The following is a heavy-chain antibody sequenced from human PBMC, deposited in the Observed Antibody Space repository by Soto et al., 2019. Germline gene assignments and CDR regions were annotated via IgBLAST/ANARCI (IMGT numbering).Heavy chain of an antibody. D-gene: IGHD2-15*01. J-gene: IGHJ6*02. CDR2: INAGNGNT. V-gene: IGHV1-3*01. Sequence: ASVKVSCKASGYTFTSYAMHWVRQAPGQRLEWMGWINAGNGNTKYSQKFQGRVTITRDTSASTAYMELSSLRSEETAVYYCARGGYCSGGRCPYYYYGMDVWGQGTTVTVSS. CDR1: GYTFTSYA. CDR3: ARGGYCSGGRCPYYYYGMDV.